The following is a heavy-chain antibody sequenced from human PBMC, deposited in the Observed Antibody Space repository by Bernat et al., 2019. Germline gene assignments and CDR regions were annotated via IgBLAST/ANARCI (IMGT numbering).Heavy chain of an antibody. D-gene: IGHD3-22*01. CDR3: AKDMIGTMIVVVLRFDY. J-gene: IGHJ4*02. V-gene: IGHV3-23*01. CDR2: ISGSGGST. Sequence: EVQLLESGGGLVQPGGSLRLSCAASGFTFSSYAMSWVRQAPGKGLEWVSAISGSGGSTYYADSVKGRFTISRDNSKNTLYLQMNSLRAEDTAVYYCAKDMIGTMIVVVLRFDYWGQGTLVTVSS. CDR1: GFTFSSYA.